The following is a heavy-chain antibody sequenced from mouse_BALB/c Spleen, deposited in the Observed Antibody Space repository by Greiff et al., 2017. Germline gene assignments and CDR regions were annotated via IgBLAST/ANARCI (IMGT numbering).Heavy chain of an antibody. Sequence: EVKLVESGGGLVQPGGSRKLSCAASGFTFSSFGMHWVRQAPEKGLEWVAYISSGSSTIYYADTVKGRFTISRDNPKNTLFLQMTSLRSEDTAMYYCARSEAFYYAMDYWGQGTSVTVSS. CDR1: GFTFSSFG. CDR3: ARSEAFYYAMDY. CDR2: ISSGSSTI. J-gene: IGHJ4*01. V-gene: IGHV5-17*02.